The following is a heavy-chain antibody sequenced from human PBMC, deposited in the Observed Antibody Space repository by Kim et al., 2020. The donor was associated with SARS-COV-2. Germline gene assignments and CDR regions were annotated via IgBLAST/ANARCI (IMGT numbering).Heavy chain of an antibody. J-gene: IGHJ4*02. V-gene: IGHV3-74*01. CDR1: GFTFSSYW. CDR2: INSDGSST. Sequence: GGSLRLSCAASGFTFSSYWMHWVRQAPWKGLVWVSRINSDGSSTSYADSVKGRFTISRDNAKNTLYLQMNSLRAEDTAVYYCARDISGWGYCSSTSCSRGFDYWGQGTLVTVSS. D-gene: IGHD2-2*01. CDR3: ARDISGWGYCSSTSCSRGFDY.